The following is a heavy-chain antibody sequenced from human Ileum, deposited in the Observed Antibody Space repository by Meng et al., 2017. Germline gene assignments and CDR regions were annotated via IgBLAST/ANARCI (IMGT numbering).Heavy chain of an antibody. D-gene: IGHD4-11*01. Sequence: VQLPPGGAGLLKPSETLSLTCAIGGGSFSTYYWSWIRQPPGKGLGWIGEISRSGTTNYNPSLKSRVTISVDTSKNQFSLTVTSVTAADSALYYCARSGVTTVTYLDWGQGTLVTVSS. J-gene: IGHJ4*02. CDR2: ISRSGTT. CDR1: GGSFSTYY. V-gene: IGHV4-34*01. CDR3: ARSGVTTVTYLD.